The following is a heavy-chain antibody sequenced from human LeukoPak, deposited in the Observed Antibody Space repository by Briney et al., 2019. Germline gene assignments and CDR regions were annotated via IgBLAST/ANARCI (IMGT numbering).Heavy chain of an antibody. V-gene: IGHV3-74*01. D-gene: IGHD3-22*01. J-gene: IGHJ4*02. CDR1: GFTFSRYW. CDR2: IDSDGTNR. CDR3: ARASGYYDSSGYQDI. Sequence: GGSLRLSCAASGFTFSRYWMHWVRQAPGKGLVWVSRIDSDGTNRDYADSVKGRFTISRDNAKNTVHLQMNSLRAEDTAVYYCARASGYYDSSGYQDIWGQGTLVTVSS.